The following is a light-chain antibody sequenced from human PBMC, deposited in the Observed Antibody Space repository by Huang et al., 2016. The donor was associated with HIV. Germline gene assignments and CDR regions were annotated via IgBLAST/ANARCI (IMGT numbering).Light chain of an antibody. CDR1: QSPLQSNGYND. J-gene: IGKJ3*01. CDR2: LGS. V-gene: IGKV2-28*01. Sequence: IVITQSPFSLPVTPGEPASISCRFNQSPLQSNGYNDLDWYLQKPGQSPQLRIYLGSSRASGVPDRFSGSGTGTDFTLKISRVEAEDVGVYYCMQALETPFTFGPGTRVDIK. CDR3: MQALETPFT.